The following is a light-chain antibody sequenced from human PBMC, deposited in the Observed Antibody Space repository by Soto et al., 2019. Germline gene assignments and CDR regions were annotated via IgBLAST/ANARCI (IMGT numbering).Light chain of an antibody. J-gene: IGKJ2*01. V-gene: IGKV3-11*01. Sequence: EIVLTQSPATLSLSPGERATLSCRASQSVSSYLAWYQQKPGQAPRLLIYDASNRATGIPARFSGSGSGTDFTLTIRILEHEDFEVYYCPYPYTFGQGTNLEIK. CDR2: DAS. CDR1: QSVSSY. CDR3: PYPYT.